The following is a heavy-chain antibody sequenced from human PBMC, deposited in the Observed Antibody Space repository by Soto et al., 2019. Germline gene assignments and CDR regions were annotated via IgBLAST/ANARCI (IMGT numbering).Heavy chain of an antibody. D-gene: IGHD6-13*01. CDR1: GGSISSSNW. CDR3: ASVNLNSNIDY. V-gene: IGHV4-4*02. J-gene: IGHJ4*02. CDR2: IYHSGST. Sequence: SETLSLTCAVSGGSISSSNWWSWVRQPPGKGLEWIGEIYHSGSTNYNPSLKSRVTISVDKSKNQFSLQLSSVTAADTAVYYCASVNLNSNIDYWGQGTLVTVSS.